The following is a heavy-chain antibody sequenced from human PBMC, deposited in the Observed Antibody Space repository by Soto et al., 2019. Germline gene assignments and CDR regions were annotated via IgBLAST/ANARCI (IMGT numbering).Heavy chain of an antibody. CDR2: INHSGST. CDR1: GGSFGGYY. D-gene: IGHD3-3*01. V-gene: IGHV4-34*01. Sequence: PSETLSLTCAVYGGSFGGYYWSWIRQPPGKGLEWIGEINHSGSTNYNPSLKSRVTISVDTSKNQFSLKLSSVTAADTAVYYCARGYFWSGYYYYYYYGMDVWGQGTTVTVS. CDR3: ARGYFWSGYYYYYYYGMDV. J-gene: IGHJ6*02.